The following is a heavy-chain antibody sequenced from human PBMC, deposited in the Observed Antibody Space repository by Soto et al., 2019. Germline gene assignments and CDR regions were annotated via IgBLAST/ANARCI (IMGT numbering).Heavy chain of an antibody. Sequence: QIQVVQSEVEVKRPGASVRISCKASGYTLDNHAITWVRQAPGQGLEWMGWIGALLYNDATNYARKFQGRLTMARDTSTNTVYMDLGSLRSDDTAVYYCASGTKGAGGWYFDLWGRGTLVVVSS. CDR3: ASGTKGAGGWYFDL. D-gene: IGHD2-8*01. V-gene: IGHV1-18*01. CDR1: GYTLDNHA. CDR2: IGALLYNDAT. J-gene: IGHJ2*01.